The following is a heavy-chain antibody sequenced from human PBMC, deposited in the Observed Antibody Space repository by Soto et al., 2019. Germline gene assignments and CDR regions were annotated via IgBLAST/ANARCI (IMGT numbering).Heavy chain of an antibody. D-gene: IGHD2-15*01. CDR2: INAGNGNT. J-gene: IGHJ4*02. Sequence: QVQLVQSGAEVKKPGASVKVSCKASGYTFTSYAMHWVRQAPGQRLEWMGWINAGNGNTKYSQKFQGRATITRDTPASTAYMELSSLRSEDTAVYYCARGPGGPDGPGDYWGQATLVTVSS. CDR1: GYTFTSYA. V-gene: IGHV1-3*01. CDR3: ARGPGGPDGPGDY.